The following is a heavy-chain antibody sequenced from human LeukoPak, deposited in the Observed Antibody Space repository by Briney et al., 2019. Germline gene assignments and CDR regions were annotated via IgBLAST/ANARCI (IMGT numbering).Heavy chain of an antibody. Sequence: GGSLRLSCAASGFAFSSFAMDWVRQAPGKGLEWVAVISKDGSNNNYADSVKGRFTISRDNSKNALYLQMNSLRAEDSAVYYCAGDSFDIWGQGTMVTVSS. V-gene: IGHV3-30*04. CDR3: AGDSFDI. J-gene: IGHJ3*02. CDR2: ISKDGSNN. CDR1: GFAFSSFA.